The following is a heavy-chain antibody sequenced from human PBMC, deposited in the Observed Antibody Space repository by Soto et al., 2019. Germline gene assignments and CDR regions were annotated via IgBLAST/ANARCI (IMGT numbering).Heavy chain of an antibody. J-gene: IGHJ4*02. CDR3: AYRHLQSPFDS. Sequence: SGSSLVDPPQTLTLSFTFSGFLPSTSGKGVGWIRQPPGKALEWLALIYWDDDKRYSPSLKSRLTITKDTSKNQVVLTMTNMDPVDTATYYCAYRHLQSPFDSWGQGALVTVSS. V-gene: IGHV2-5*02. CDR1: GFLPSTSGKG. D-gene: IGHD4-4*01. CDR2: IYWDDDK.